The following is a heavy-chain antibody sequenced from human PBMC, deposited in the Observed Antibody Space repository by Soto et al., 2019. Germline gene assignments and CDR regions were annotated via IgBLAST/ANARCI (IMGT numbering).Heavy chain of an antibody. J-gene: IGHJ2*01. D-gene: IGHD5-12*01. Sequence: QVQLVQSGAEVKKPGSSVTVSCKASGGTFSSYTISWVRQAPGQGLEWMGGIIPIFGTANYAKKSQGRVTITADESTSTAYIELSSLSSEDTAVYYCARENHRWLQVWYFDLWGRGTLVTVSS. V-gene: IGHV1-69*12. CDR1: GGTFSSYT. CDR3: ARENHRWLQVWYFDL. CDR2: IIPIFGTA.